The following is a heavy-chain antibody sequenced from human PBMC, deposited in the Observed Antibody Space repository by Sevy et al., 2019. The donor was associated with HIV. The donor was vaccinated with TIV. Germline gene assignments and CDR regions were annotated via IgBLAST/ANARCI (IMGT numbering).Heavy chain of an antibody. Sequence: SDTLSLTCTVSGGSISSDYWSWIRQPPGKGLEWIGYIYYSGSTNYNPSLKNRVTLSVDTSKNQFSLKLSSVTAADTAVYYCVRRGLVGAFDIWGQGTMVTVSS. CDR3: VRRGLVGAFDI. J-gene: IGHJ3*02. D-gene: IGHD3-10*01. V-gene: IGHV4-59*01. CDR1: GGSISSDY. CDR2: IYYSGST.